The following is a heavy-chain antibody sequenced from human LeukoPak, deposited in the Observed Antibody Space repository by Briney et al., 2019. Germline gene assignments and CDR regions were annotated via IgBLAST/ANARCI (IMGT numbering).Heavy chain of an antibody. Sequence: GGSLRLSCAASGFTFSNYGMYWVRQAPGKGLEWVAFIRYDGSNKYYADSVKGRFTISRDNSKNTLYLQMNSLRAEDTAVYYCAREVLPQEAFDYWGQGTLVTVSS. CDR3: AREVLPQEAFDY. V-gene: IGHV3-30*02. J-gene: IGHJ4*02. CDR2: IRYDGSNK. CDR1: GFTFSNYG.